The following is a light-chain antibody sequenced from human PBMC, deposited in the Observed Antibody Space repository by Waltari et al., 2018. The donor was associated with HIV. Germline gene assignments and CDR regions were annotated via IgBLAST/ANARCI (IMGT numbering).Light chain of an antibody. CDR2: KTS. Sequence: DIQMAQSPSTLSASVGDRVIITCWSSQTVDNWLAWYQQRPGSAPKVLIYKTSTLQTGVPSRFSGSGSGTEFSLTISSLQPDDFATYYCQHYKSYSLPFGQGTRLEIK. V-gene: IGKV1-5*03. J-gene: IGKJ5*01. CDR3: QHYKSYSLP. CDR1: QTVDNW.